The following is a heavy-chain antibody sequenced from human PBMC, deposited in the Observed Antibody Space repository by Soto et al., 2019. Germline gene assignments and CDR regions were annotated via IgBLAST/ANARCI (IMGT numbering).Heavy chain of an antibody. D-gene: IGHD2-2*01. Sequence: EVQLVESGGGLVQPGGSLRLSCAASGFTFSSYSMNWVRQAPGKGLEWVSYISSSSSTIYYADSVKGRFTISRDNAKNSLYLQMNSLRAEDTAVYYCARSPSGGSGYCSSTSCRYFDYWGPGTLVTVSS. J-gene: IGHJ4*02. CDR2: ISSSSSTI. V-gene: IGHV3-48*01. CDR1: GFTFSSYS. CDR3: ARSPSGGSGYCSSTSCRYFDY.